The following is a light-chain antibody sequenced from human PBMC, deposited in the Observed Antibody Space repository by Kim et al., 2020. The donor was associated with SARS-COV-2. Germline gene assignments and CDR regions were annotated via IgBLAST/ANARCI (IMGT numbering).Light chain of an antibody. CDR2: CAA. J-gene: IGKJ1*01. V-gene: IGKV3-20*01. CDR3: YQYDSSPPWT. CDR1: KSVSSSN. Sequence: PGERVTPPSWAGKSVSSSNLAWYHQKPRQAPSLLIYCAASRATGIPDKSSGSGDCTDFTLIIIRLEPEDFAVDYCYQYDSSPPWTFGQGTKVDIK.